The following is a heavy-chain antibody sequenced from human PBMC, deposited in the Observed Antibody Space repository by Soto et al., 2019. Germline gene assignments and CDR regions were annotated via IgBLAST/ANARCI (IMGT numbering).Heavy chain of an antibody. CDR3: ARECRQWLVGILCAFDI. CDR1: GFTFSSYS. J-gene: IGHJ3*02. V-gene: IGHV3-48*01. Sequence: EVQLVESGGGLVQPGGSLRLSCAASGFTFSSYSMNWVRQAPGKGLEWVSYISSSSSTIYYADSVKGRFTISRDNAKNSLYLQMNSLRAEATAVYYCARECRQWLVGILCAFDIWGQGTMVTVSS. D-gene: IGHD6-19*01. CDR2: ISSSSSTI.